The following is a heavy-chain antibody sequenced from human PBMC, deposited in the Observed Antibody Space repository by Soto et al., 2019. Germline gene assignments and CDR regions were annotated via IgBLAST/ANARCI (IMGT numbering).Heavy chain of an antibody. CDR2: IYATGTT. CDR3: GKERRGSGWFVCSY. V-gene: IGHV4-4*07. Sequence: PSETLSLTCTVSGASISGFYWSWIRKSAGKGLEWIGRIYATGTTDYNPSLKSRVMMSVDTSKKQFSLKLRSVTAADTAVYYCGKERRGSGWFVCSYWGQGILVTVSS. CDR1: GASISGFY. J-gene: IGHJ4*02. D-gene: IGHD6-19*01.